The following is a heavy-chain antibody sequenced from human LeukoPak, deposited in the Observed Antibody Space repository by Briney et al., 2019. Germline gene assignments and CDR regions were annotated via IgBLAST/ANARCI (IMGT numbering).Heavy chain of an antibody. CDR2: ISYDGSNK. CDR3: TTVEGSSSCCA. Sequence: GGSLRLSCAASGFTFSSYAMHWVRQAPGKGLEWVAVISYDGSNKYYADSVKGRFTISRDNSKNTLYLQMNSLKTEDTAVYYCTTVEGSSSCCAWGQGTLVTVSS. CDR1: GFTFSSYA. J-gene: IGHJ5*02. V-gene: IGHV3-30*04. D-gene: IGHD6-13*01.